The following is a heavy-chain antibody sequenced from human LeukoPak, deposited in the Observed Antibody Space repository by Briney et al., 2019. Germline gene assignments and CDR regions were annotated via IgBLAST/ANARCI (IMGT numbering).Heavy chain of an antibody. J-gene: IGHJ4*02. CDR2: IRGDNGDT. CDR3: ARVGLLTGYYFFDY. V-gene: IGHV1-18*01. CDR1: GYTFTSYG. Sequence: ASVKVSCKASGYTFTSYGISWVRQAPGQGLEWVGWIRGDNGDTNYAQKLQGRVTMATDTSTSTAYMELRSLGSDETAVYYCARVGLLTGYYFFDYWGQGTLVTVSS. D-gene: IGHD3-9*01.